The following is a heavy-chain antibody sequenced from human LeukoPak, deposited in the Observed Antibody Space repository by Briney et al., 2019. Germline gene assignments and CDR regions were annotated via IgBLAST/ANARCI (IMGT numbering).Heavy chain of an antibody. D-gene: IGHD1-26*01. CDR2: INHSGST. J-gene: IGHJ6*03. V-gene: IGHV4-34*01. CDR1: GGSFSGYY. Sequence: SETLSPTCAVYGGSFSGYYWSWIRQPPGKGLEWIGEINHSGSTNYNPSLKSRVTMSVDTSKNQFSLKLSSVPAADTAVYYCARSPTTPYYYYYYMDVWGKGTTVTVSS. CDR3: ARSPTTPYYYYYYMDV.